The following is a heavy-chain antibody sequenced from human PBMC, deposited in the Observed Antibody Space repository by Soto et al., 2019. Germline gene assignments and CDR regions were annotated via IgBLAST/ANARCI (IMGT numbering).Heavy chain of an antibody. D-gene: IGHD3-22*01. V-gene: IGHV1-3*01. J-gene: IGHJ4*02. CDR3: ARSSGYYYVDY. CDR2: INAGNGNT. CDR1: GYTFTSYA. Sequence: QVQLVQSGAEVKKPGASVKVSCKASGYTFTSYAMHWVRQAPGQRLEWMGWINAGNGNTKYSQKFQGRVTITRDTSVSTAYMELSSLRSEDTAVYYRARSSGYYYVDYWGQGTLVTVSS.